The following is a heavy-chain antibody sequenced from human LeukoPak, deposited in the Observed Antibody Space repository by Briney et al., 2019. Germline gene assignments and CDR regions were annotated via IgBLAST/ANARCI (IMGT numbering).Heavy chain of an antibody. CDR1: GFTFSSYS. D-gene: IGHD3-10*01. V-gene: IGHV3-48*02. J-gene: IGHJ4*02. CDR2: ISSSSRSI. CDR3: VLGSPFDY. Sequence: QPGGSLRLSCAASGFTFSSYSMSWVRQAPGKGLEWVSYISSSSRSIYYADSVKGRFTISRDNANNSLSLQMNSLRDEDTAVYYCVLGSPFDYWGQGTLVTVSS.